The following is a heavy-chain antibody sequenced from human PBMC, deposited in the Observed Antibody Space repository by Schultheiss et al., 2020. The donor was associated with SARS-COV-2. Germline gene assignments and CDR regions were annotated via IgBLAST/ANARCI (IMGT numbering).Heavy chain of an antibody. CDR1: GGSVSSGSYY. CDR3: AGQTDSGSYPC. D-gene: IGHD1-26*01. CDR2: IYYSGST. Sequence: SQTLSLTCTVSGGSVSSGSYYWSWIRQPPGKGLEWIGYIYYSGSTNYNPSLKSRVTISVDTSKNQFSLKLSSVTAADTAVYYCAGQTDSGSYPCWGQGTLVTVSS. V-gene: IGHV4-61*01. J-gene: IGHJ4*02.